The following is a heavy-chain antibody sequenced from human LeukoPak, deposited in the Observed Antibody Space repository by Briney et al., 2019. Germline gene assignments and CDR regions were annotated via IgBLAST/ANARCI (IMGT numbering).Heavy chain of an antibody. Sequence: PSETLSLTCAVYGGSFSGYYWSWIRQPPGKGLEWIGEFNHSWSTNYNPSLKSRVTISADTYKNQFSLKLSSVTAADTAVYYCARTRAAVTGGTEWYFDLWGRGTLVSVTS. J-gene: IGHJ2*01. V-gene: IGHV4-34*01. D-gene: IGHD6-19*01. CDR1: GGSFSGYY. CDR3: ARTRAAVTGGTEWYFDL. CDR2: FNHSWST.